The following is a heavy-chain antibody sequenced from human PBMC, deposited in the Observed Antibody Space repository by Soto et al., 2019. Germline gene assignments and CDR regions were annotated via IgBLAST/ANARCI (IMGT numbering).Heavy chain of an antibody. CDR2: ISGSGGST. Sequence: GGSLRLSCAASGFTFSSYAMSWVRQAPGKGLEWVSAISGSGGSTYYADSVKGRFTISRDNSKNTLYLQTNSLRAEDTAVYYCAKYSSSWFGYFQHWGQGTLVTVSS. V-gene: IGHV3-23*01. J-gene: IGHJ1*01. CDR3: AKYSSSWFGYFQH. CDR1: GFTFSSYA. D-gene: IGHD6-13*01.